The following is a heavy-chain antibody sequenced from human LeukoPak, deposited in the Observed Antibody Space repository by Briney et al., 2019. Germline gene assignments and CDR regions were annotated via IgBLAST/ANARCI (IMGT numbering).Heavy chain of an antibody. V-gene: IGHV3-48*03. D-gene: IGHD3-10*02. CDR3: AELGITMIGGV. CDR2: ISSSGSAI. Sequence: GGSLRLSCAASGFTFSSYEMNWVREAPGKGLEWVSYISSSGSAIYYADSVKGRFTISRDNVKNSLYLQMNSLRAEDTAVYYCAELGITMIGGVWGKGTTVTISS. J-gene: IGHJ6*04. CDR1: GFTFSSYE.